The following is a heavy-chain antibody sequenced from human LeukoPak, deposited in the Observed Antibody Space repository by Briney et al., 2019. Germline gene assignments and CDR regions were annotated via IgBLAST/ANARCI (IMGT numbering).Heavy chain of an antibody. D-gene: IGHD3-22*01. CDR3: ARSCDSSGYYIFDL. J-gene: IGHJ2*01. CDR2: FYHSGST. Sequence: SETLSLTCTVSGYSISSGYYWGWIRQPPGKGLEWIGSFYHSGSTYYNPSLKSRVTISVDTSQNQFSLKLNSVTAADTAVYYCARSCDSSGYYIFDLWGRGTLVTVSS. V-gene: IGHV4-38-2*02. CDR1: GYSISSGYY.